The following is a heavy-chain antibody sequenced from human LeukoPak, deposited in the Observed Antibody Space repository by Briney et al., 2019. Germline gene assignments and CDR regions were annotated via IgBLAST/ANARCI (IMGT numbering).Heavy chain of an antibody. D-gene: IGHD3-22*01. V-gene: IGHV4-59*01. CDR2: IYYSGST. J-gene: IGHJ4*02. Sequence: PSETLSLTCTVSGGSISSYYWSWIRQPPGKGLEWIGYIYYSGSTYYNPSLKSRVTISVDTSKNQFSLKLSSVTAADTAVYYCARGALNAYDSSGYYAWGQGTLVTVSP. CDR3: ARGALNAYDSSGYYA. CDR1: GGSISSYY.